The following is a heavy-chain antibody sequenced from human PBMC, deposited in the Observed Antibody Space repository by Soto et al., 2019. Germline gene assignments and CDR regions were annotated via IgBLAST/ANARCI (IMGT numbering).Heavy chain of an antibody. CDR3: ATSSGRGYGYRLFDY. V-gene: IGHV4-39*01. Sequence: SETLSLTCTVSGGSISSSSYYWGWIRQPPGKGLEWIGSIYYSGSTYYNPSLKSRVTISVDTSKNQFSLKLSSVTAADTAVYYCATSSGRGYGYRLFDYWGQGTLVTVSS. J-gene: IGHJ4*02. CDR1: GGSISSSSYY. D-gene: IGHD6-19*01. CDR2: IYYSGST.